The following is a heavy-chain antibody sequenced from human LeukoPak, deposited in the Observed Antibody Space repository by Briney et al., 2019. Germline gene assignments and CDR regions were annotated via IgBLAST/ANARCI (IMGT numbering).Heavy chain of an antibody. CDR3: ASPSAYSYGQPLYYYYGMDV. CDR2: INPNSGGT. D-gene: IGHD5-18*01. J-gene: IGHJ6*02. V-gene: IGHV1-2*02. CDR1: GYTFTGYY. Sequence: ASVKASCKASGYTFTGYYMHWVRQAPGQGLEWMGWINPNSGGTNYAQKFQGRVTTTRDTSISTAYMELSRLRSDDTAVYYCASPSAYSYGQPLYYYYGMDVWGQGTTVTVSS.